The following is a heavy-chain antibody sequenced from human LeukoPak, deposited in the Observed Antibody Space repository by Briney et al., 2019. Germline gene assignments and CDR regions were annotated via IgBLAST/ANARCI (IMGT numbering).Heavy chain of an antibody. CDR3: ATPGEVVQIWLTFFEY. V-gene: IGHV3-30*03. J-gene: IGHJ4*02. Sequence: GGSLRLSCAVSGVTINDFYLSMSWVRQAPGKGLEWVAVISYDGNNKYYTDSVKGRFTISRDNSKNTLYLQMNSLRLEDTAVYYCATPGEVVQIWLTFFEYWGQGTLVTVPS. CDR1: GVTINDF. CDR2: ISYDGNNK. D-gene: IGHD1-1*01.